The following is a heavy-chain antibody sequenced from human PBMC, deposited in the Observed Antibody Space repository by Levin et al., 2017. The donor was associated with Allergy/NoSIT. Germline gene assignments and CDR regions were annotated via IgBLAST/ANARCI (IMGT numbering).Heavy chain of an antibody. CDR1: GFTFRSYW. Sequence: GGSLRLSCAASGFTFRSYWMSWVRQAPGKGLEWVANIKQDGSEKYYVDSVKGRFTISRDNAKNSLYLQMNSLRAEDTAVYYCARDSSGRISETYHYCYGMDVWGQGTTVTVSS. CDR3: ARDSSGRISETYHYCYGMDV. J-gene: IGHJ6*02. CDR2: IKQDGSEK. D-gene: IGHD6-25*01. V-gene: IGHV3-7*01.